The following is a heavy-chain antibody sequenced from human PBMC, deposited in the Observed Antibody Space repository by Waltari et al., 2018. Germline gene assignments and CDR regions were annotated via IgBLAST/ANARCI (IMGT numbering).Heavy chain of an antibody. V-gene: IGHV4-61*02. D-gene: IGHD6-25*01. CDR3: AKGAAPPWFDP. CDR1: GDSINSGNYF. CDR2: IEARGRC. Sequence: QVQLQESGPGLVKPSESVSLTCTVSGDSINSGNYFWSWIRQPAGKGLEWMGRIEARGRCNDDPSLRGRVTIAADTSHNQFSLQLRSVTATNTAVYYCAKGAAPPWFDPWDQGVMVTVSS. J-gene: IGHJ5*02.